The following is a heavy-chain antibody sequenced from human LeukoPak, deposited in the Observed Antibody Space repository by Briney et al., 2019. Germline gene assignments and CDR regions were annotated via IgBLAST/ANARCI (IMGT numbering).Heavy chain of an antibody. CDR2: IYHSGST. CDR1: GGSISSGGYS. J-gene: IGHJ4*02. V-gene: IGHV4-30-2*01. CDR3: ARDRSRGYFDY. Sequence: SETLSLTCAVSGGSISSGGYSWSWIRQPPGKGLEWIGYIYHSGSTYYNPSLKSRVTISVDRSKNQFSLKLSSVTAADTAVYYCARDRSRGYFDYWGQGTLVTVSS. D-gene: IGHD2-2*01.